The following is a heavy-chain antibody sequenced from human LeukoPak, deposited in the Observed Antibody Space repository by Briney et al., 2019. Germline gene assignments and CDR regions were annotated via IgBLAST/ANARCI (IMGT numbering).Heavy chain of an antibody. J-gene: IGHJ3*02. Sequence: PGRSLRLSCAASGFTFSSYTMHWVRQAPGKGLEWVAVISYDENNKYYADSMKGRFTISRDNSKNTLYLQMNSLRAEDTAVYYCARAKQWLDAFDIWGQGTMVTVSS. CDR1: GFTFSSYT. D-gene: IGHD6-19*01. CDR3: ARAKQWLDAFDI. V-gene: IGHV3-30*04. CDR2: ISYDENNK.